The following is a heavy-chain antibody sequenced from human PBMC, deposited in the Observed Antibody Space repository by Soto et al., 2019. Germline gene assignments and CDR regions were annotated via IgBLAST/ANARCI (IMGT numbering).Heavy chain of an antibody. J-gene: IGHJ5*02. CDR2: IYWNDDK. D-gene: IGHD6-19*01. CDR3: AKSGSSGWYGWFDP. CDR1: GFSLRTSGVG. Sequence: QITLKESGPTLVKPTQTLTLPCIFSGFSLRTSGVGVGWIRQPPGKALEWLGFIYWNDDKRYSPSLKSRLTITKDTSKNQVVLTMTNMDPVDTDTYYCAKSGSSGWYGWFDPWGQGTLVTVSS. V-gene: IGHV2-5*01.